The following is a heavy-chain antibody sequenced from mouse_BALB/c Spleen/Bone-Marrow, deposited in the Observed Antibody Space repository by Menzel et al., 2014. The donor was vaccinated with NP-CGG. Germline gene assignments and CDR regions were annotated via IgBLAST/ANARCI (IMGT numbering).Heavy chain of an antibody. D-gene: IGHD2-4*01. CDR3: ARGGHDFSLDY. J-gene: IGHJ4*01. V-gene: IGHV1-69*01. Sequence: QVHVKQSGAELGMPGASVKMSCKASGYTFXDNWMYWVKQRPGQGLEWIGAIDTSDSYTNFNQKFMGKASLTVDASSSTAYMQVSSLTSDDSAVYYCARGGHDFSLDYWGQGTSVTVSS. CDR2: IDTSDSYT. CDR1: GYTFXDNW.